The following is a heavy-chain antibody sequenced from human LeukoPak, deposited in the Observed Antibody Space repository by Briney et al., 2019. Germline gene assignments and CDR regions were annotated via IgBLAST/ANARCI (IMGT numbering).Heavy chain of an antibody. V-gene: IGHV1-69*04. D-gene: IGHD2-21*02. J-gene: IGHJ5*02. CDR1: GGTFSSYT. Sequence: SVKVSCKASGGTFSSYTISWVRQAPGQGLEWMGRIIPILGIANYAQKFQGRVTITADKSTSTAYMELSSLRSEDTAVYYCARDQTQAYCGGDCYPTWFDPWGQGALVTVSS. CDR3: ARDQTQAYCGGDCYPTWFDP. CDR2: IIPILGIA.